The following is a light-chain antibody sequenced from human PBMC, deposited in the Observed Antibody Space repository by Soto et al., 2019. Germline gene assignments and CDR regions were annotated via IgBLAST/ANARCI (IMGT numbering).Light chain of an antibody. V-gene: IGLV2-14*01. CDR3: SSFSTRATHVI. CDR1: SSDVGAYDY. CDR2: EVS. J-gene: IGLJ2*01. Sequence: HSALTQPASVSGSPGQSISISCTGTSSDVGAYDYVSWYQQHPGKAPKLIIFEVSNRPSGISDRFSGSKSGNTASLTISGLRPEDEAEYSCSSFSTRATHVIFGGGTKLTVL.